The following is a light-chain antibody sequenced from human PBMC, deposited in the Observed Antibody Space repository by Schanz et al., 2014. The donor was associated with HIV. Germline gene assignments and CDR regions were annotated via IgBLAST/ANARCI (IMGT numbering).Light chain of an antibody. CDR3: AVWDDSLNGVV. Sequence: QSALTQPPSASGSPGQSVTISCTGTSRDVGGYNYVSWYQQHPGKAPKLMIYEVSKRPSGVPDRFSGSKSGNTASLAISGLQSEDEADCYCAVWDDSLNGVVFGGGTKLTVL. CDR1: SRDVGGYNY. J-gene: IGLJ2*01. CDR2: EVS. V-gene: IGLV2-8*01.